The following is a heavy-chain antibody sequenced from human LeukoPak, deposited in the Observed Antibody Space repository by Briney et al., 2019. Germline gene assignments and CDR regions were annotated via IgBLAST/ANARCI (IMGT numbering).Heavy chain of an antibody. Sequence: SETLSLTCAVSGYSISSGYYWGWIRQPPGKGLEWIGSVYHSGSTYYNPSLKSRVTISVDTSKNQFSLKLSSVIAADTAVYYCARSYSSSSGRGFDYWGQGTLVTVSS. CDR2: VYHSGST. D-gene: IGHD6-6*01. V-gene: IGHV4-38-2*01. J-gene: IGHJ4*02. CDR3: ARSYSSSSGRGFDY. CDR1: GYSISSGYY.